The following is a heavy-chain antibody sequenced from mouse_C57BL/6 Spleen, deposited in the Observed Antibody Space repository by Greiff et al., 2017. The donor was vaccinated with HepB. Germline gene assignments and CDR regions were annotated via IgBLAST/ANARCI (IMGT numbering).Heavy chain of an antibody. CDR1: GYTFTSYW. CDR2: IYPSDSET. Sequence: QVQLQQPGAELVRPGSSVKLSCKASGYTFTSYWMAWVKQRPGQGLEWIGNIYPSDSETHYNQKFKDKATLTVDKSSSTAYMQLSSLTSEDSAVYYCARRAYYGSFYWYFDVWGTGTTVTVSS. CDR3: ARRAYYGSFYWYFDV. V-gene: IGHV1-61*01. D-gene: IGHD1-1*01. J-gene: IGHJ1*03.